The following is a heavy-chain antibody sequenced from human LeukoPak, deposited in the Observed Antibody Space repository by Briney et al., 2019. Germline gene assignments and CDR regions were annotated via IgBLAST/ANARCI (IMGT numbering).Heavy chain of an antibody. CDR2: IYHSGST. Sequence: PSETLSLTCAVSGGSISSGGYSWSWIRQPPGKGLEWIGYIYHSGSTYYNPSLKSRVTISVDRSKNQFSLKLSSVTAADTAVYYCARRDSVTDAFDIWGRGTTVTVSS. J-gene: IGHJ3*02. V-gene: IGHV4-30-2*01. CDR1: GGSISSGGYS. CDR3: ARRDSVTDAFDI. D-gene: IGHD3-10*01.